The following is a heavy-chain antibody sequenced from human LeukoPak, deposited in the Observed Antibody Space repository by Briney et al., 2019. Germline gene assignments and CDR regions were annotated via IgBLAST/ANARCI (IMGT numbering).Heavy chain of an antibody. Sequence: VASVKVSCKASGGTFSSYAISWVRQAPGQGLEWMGGIIPIFGTANYAQKFQGRVTITADESTSTAYMELSSLRSEDTAVYYCAKGYSSSSYYFDYWGQGTLVTVSS. CDR2: IIPIFGTA. J-gene: IGHJ4*02. CDR1: GGTFSSYA. CDR3: AKGYSSSSYYFDY. V-gene: IGHV1-69*01. D-gene: IGHD6-6*01.